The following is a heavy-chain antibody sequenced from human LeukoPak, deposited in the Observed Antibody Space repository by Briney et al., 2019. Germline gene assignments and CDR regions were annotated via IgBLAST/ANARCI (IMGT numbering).Heavy chain of an antibody. CDR2: IRYDGNIQ. CDR3: AKGYGESHFDS. Sequence: GGSLTLSCTASGFTFRSYGMHLVRQAPGKGLEWVAFIRYDGNIQYYAHSVKGRFTISRDNSNNTLYLQMNTLRGDDTAVYFCAKGYGESHFDSWGQGTLVTVSS. CDR1: GFTFRSYG. D-gene: IGHD5-18*01. J-gene: IGHJ4*02. V-gene: IGHV3-30*02.